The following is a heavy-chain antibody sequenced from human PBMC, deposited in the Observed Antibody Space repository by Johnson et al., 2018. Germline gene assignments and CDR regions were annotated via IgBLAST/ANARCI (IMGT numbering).Heavy chain of an antibody. V-gene: IGHV3-23*04. CDR1: GFTFSSYA. D-gene: IGHD6-13*01. Sequence: VQLVESGGGFVQPGGSLRLSCAASGFTFSSYAMSWVRQAPGKGLAWVSAISASGDTTYHADSVQGRFTISRDNSKNTLYLQMKNLRVDDTAVYYCARDLHYSSSWFVGYFQHWGQGTLVTVSS. CDR2: ISASGDTT. CDR3: ARDLHYSSSWFVGYFQH. J-gene: IGHJ1*01.